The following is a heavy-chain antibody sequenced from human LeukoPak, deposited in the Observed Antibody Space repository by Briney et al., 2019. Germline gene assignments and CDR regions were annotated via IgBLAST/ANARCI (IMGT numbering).Heavy chain of an antibody. D-gene: IGHD5-24*01. CDR2: INHSGST. J-gene: IGHJ4*02. CDR1: GGSFSGYY. CDR3: ARGRREMATRLRFVDY. V-gene: IGHV4-34*01. Sequence: PSETLSLTCAVYGGSFSGYYWSWIRQPPGKGLEWIGEINHSGSTNYNPSLKSRVTISVDTSKNQFSLKLSSVTAADTAVYYCARGRREMATRLRFVDYWGQGTLVTVSS.